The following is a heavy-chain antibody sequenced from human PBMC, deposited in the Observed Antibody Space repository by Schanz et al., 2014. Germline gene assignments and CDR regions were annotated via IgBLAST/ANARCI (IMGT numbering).Heavy chain of an antibody. CDR2: INSDGSIT. Sequence: EVQLVESGGGLVQPGGSLRLSCAASGFTFSTYWIHWVRQAPGKGLVWVSRINSDGSITTYADSVKGRFTISRDNAKNTLYLQLNSLRADDTAVYYCAKHLYQYNYYGMDVWGQGTTVTVSS. J-gene: IGHJ6*02. CDR3: AKHLYQYNYYGMDV. CDR1: GFTFSTYW. D-gene: IGHD2-2*02. V-gene: IGHV3-74*02.